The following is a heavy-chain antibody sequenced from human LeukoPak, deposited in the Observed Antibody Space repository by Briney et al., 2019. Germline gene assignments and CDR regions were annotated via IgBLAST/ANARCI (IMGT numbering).Heavy chain of an antibody. J-gene: IGHJ4*02. CDR3: ARAGGFFSPFGY. D-gene: IGHD3-16*01. V-gene: IGHV4-31*03. CDR2: IYYSGST. CDR1: GGSISSGGYY. Sequence: SETLSLTCTVSGGSISSGGYYWRWIRQHPGKGLEWIGYIYYSGSTYYNPSLKSRVTISVDTSKNQFSLKLSFVTAADTAVYYCARAGGFFSPFGYWGQGTLVTVSS.